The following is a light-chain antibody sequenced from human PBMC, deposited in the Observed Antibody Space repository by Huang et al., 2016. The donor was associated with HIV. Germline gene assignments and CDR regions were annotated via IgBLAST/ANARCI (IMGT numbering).Light chain of an antibody. CDR3: QQRSNWPPLT. V-gene: IGKV3-11*01. CDR1: QSVSKY. Sequence: EIVLTQSPATLSLSPGERATLSCRASQSVSKYLAWYQQKPGEAPRLLIYDASNRATGIPARFSGSGSGTDFTLTIHSLEPEDSAVYYCQQRSNWPPLTFGGGTKVEI. J-gene: IGKJ4*01. CDR2: DAS.